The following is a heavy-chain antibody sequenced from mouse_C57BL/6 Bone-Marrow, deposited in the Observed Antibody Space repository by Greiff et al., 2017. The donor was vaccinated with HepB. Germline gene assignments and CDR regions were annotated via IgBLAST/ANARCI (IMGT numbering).Heavy chain of an antibody. D-gene: IGHD1-1*01. CDR3: ARGTTVVGPFAY. V-gene: IGHV1-42*01. CDR1: GYSFTGYY. Sequence: VQLQQSGPELVKPGASVKISCKASGYSFTGYYMNWVKQSPEKSLEWIGEINPSTGGTTYNQKFKAKATLTLDKSSSTAYMQLKSLTSEDSAVYYCARGTTVVGPFAYWGQGTLVTVSA. J-gene: IGHJ3*01. CDR2: INPSTGGT.